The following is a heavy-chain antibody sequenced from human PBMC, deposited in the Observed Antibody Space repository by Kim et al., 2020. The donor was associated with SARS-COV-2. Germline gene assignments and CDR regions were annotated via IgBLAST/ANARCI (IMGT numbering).Heavy chain of an antibody. J-gene: IGHJ3*02. D-gene: IGHD3-10*01. V-gene: IGHV4-31*03. CDR3: ATATSLGWFGELYAFDI. CDR2: IYYSGST. CDR1: GGSISSGGYY. Sequence: SETLSLTCTVSGGSISSGGYYWSWIRQHPGKGLEWIGYIYYSGSTYYNPSLKSRVTISVDTSKNQFSLKLSSVTAADTAVYYCATATSLGWFGELYAFDIWGQGTMVTVSS.